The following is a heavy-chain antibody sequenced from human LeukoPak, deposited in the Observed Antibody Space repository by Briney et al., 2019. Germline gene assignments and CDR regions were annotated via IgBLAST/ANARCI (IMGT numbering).Heavy chain of an antibody. D-gene: IGHD2-15*01. CDR1: GFTFSSYA. J-gene: IGHJ4*02. CDR3: AKHSTYCSGGSCQEDFDY. V-gene: IGHV3-23*01. Sequence: QPGGSLRLSCAASGFTFSSYAMSWVRQAPGKGLEWVSAISDSGGRTYYAGSVKGRFTISRDNSKNTLYLQMESLRAEDTAVYYCAKHSTYCSGGSCQEDFDYWGQGTLVTVSS. CDR2: ISDSGGRT.